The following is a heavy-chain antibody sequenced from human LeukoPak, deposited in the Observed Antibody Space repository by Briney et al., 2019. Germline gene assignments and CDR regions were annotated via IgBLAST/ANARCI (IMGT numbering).Heavy chain of an antibody. Sequence: SETLSLTCTVSGGSISYYYWSWIRQPPGKGLEWIGYIYYSGSTNYSSSLESRVTISVDTSKNQFSLKLSSVTAADTAVYYCARVRSWYYGMDVWGQGTTVTVSS. D-gene: IGHD3-16*02. CDR2: IYYSGST. CDR3: ARVRSWYYGMDV. V-gene: IGHV4-59*01. CDR1: GGSISYYY. J-gene: IGHJ6*02.